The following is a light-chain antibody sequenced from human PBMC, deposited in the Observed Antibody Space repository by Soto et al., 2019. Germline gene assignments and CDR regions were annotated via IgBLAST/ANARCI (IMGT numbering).Light chain of an antibody. V-gene: IGKV3-15*01. CDR2: GAS. CDR1: QSVSSN. CDR3: QQYNNWPFPRVT. J-gene: IGKJ5*01. Sequence: EIVMTQSPATLSVSPGERATLSCRASQSVSSNLAWYQQKPGQAPRLLIYGASTRATGIPARFSGSGSGTEFTLTISSLQSEDFAVYYCQQYNNWPFPRVTFGQGTRLEIK.